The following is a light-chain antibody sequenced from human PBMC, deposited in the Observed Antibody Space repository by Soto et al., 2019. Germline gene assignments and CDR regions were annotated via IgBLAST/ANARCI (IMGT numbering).Light chain of an antibody. V-gene: IGKV3-15*01. CDR1: QTVSSN. Sequence: EIVMTQSPATLSLSPGERATLSCRASQTVSSNLAWYQQKPGQAPRLLIYGASTRAGGIPARFSGSGSGTDFTLTISSLQPEDFATYYCLHDYNYPLTFGGGTKVDIK. CDR2: GAS. J-gene: IGKJ4*01. CDR3: LHDYNYPLT.